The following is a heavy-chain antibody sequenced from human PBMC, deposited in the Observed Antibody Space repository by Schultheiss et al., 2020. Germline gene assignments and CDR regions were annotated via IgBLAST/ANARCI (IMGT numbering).Heavy chain of an antibody. CDR3: ARDRGSANWGQRTHYYYGMDV. CDR2: IYYSGST. D-gene: IGHD7-27*01. J-gene: IGHJ6*02. V-gene: IGHV4-31*03. Sequence: SETLSLTCTVSGGSISSGGYYWSWIRQHPGKGLEWIGYIYYSGSTYYNPSLKSRVTISVDTSKNQFSLKLTSVTAADTAVYYCARDRGSANWGQRTHYYYGMDVWGQGTTVTVSS. CDR1: GGSISSGGYY.